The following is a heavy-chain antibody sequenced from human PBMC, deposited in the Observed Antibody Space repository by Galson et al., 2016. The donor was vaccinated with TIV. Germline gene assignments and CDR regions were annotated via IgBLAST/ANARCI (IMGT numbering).Heavy chain of an antibody. D-gene: IGHD3-22*01. Sequence: SLRLSCAASGFTLNHKYMGWVRQAPGKGLESVSIIDGVGSTYYADSVKGRFTISSDNSKNTVYLQMNSLRADDTAVYYCASSYDSSGNRGRFDLWGQGALVAVSS. CDR2: IDGVGST. V-gene: IGHV3-53*01. CDR1: GFTLNHKY. CDR3: ASSYDSSGNRGRFDL. J-gene: IGHJ4*02.